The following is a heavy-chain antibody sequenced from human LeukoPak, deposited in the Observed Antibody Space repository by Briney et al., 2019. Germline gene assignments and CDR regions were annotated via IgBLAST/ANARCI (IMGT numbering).Heavy chain of an antibody. CDR1: GGSFSGYY. J-gene: IGHJ6*02. Sequence: SETLSLTCAVYGGSFSGYYWSWIRQPPGKGLEWIGEINHSGSTNYNPSLKSRVTISVDTSKNQFSLKLSSVTAADTAVYYCARGKGVVGATFYDYYGMDVWAKGPRSPSP. D-gene: IGHD1-26*01. CDR2: INHSGST. V-gene: IGHV4-34*01. CDR3: ARGKGVVGATFYDYYGMDV.